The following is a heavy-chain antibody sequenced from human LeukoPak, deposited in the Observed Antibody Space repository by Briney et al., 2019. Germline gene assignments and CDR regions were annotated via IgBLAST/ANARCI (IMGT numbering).Heavy chain of an antibody. V-gene: IGHV1-18*01. CDR1: GYTFTGYG. D-gene: IGHD4-17*01. CDR3: ARDHSYGDFTPQDAFDI. CDR2: ISAYNGNT. Sequence: GASVKVSCTASGYTFTGYGISWVRQAPGQGLEWMGWISAYNGNTNYAQKFQGRVTMTTDTSTSTAYMELRSLRSEDTAVYYCARDHSYGDFTPQDAFDIWGQGTMVTVSS. J-gene: IGHJ3*02.